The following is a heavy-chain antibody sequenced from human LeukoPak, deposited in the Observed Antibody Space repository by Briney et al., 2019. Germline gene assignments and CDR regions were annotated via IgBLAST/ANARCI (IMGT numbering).Heavy chain of an antibody. D-gene: IGHD3-3*02. CDR1: GFTFSNYN. CDR3: ARGRWGSI. CDR2: ISSSSNII. Sequence: PGGSLRLSCAASGFTFSNYNMNWVRQPPGKGLQWVSYISSSSNIIYYADSVKGRFTISRDNAKNSLFLQMNSLRAEDTAVYYCARGRWGSIWGQGTLVTVSS. V-gene: IGHV3-48*01. J-gene: IGHJ4*02.